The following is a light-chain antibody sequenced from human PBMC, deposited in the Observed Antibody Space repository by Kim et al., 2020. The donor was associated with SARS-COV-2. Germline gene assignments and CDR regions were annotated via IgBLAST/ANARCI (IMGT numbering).Light chain of an antibody. CDR2: GAS. J-gene: IGKJ5*01. Sequence: EIVMTQSPATLSLSPGERATLSCRASQSVSSNLVWYQQKPPQPPRLLIYGASTRATGIRARFSGSGSGTEVTLTISSLQSEDFAVDYCQQYNNWPLSTFGQGTRLEIK. V-gene: IGKV3-15*01. CDR3: QQYNNWPLST. CDR1: QSVSSN.